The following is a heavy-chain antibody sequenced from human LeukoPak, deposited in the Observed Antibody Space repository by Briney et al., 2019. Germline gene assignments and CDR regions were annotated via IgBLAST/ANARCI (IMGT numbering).Heavy chain of an antibody. J-gene: IGHJ5*02. D-gene: IGHD3-22*01. CDR1: GGSISSSSYY. V-gene: IGHV4-39*01. CDR2: IYYSATT. CDR3: ARSSGYLFDP. Sequence: SETLSLPCTVSGGSISSSSYYWGWIRQPPGKGLEWIGSIYYSATTYYNPSLKSRVSISVDTSKNQFSLKLSSVSAADTAVYYCARSSGYLFDPWGQGILVTVSS.